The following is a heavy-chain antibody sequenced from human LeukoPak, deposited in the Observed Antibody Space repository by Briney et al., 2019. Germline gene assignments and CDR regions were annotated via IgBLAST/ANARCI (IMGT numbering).Heavy chain of an antibody. CDR1: GGTFSSYA. CDR2: IIPIFGTA. Sequence: SVKVSRKASGGTFSSYAISWVRQAPGQGLEWMGGIIPIFGTANYAQKFQGRVTITTDESTSTAYMELSSLRSEDTAVYYCARGAAYYDILTGYYYYYFDYWGQGTLVTVSS. CDR3: ARGAAYYDILTGYYYYYFDY. V-gene: IGHV1-69*05. J-gene: IGHJ4*02. D-gene: IGHD3-9*01.